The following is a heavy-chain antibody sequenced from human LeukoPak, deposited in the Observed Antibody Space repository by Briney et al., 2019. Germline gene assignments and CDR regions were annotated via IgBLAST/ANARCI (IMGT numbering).Heavy chain of an antibody. D-gene: IGHD6-13*01. CDR3: ARDRSSSCSLDY. J-gene: IGHJ4*02. Sequence: ASVKVSCKASGYTFTSYDINWVRQATGQGLEWMGWMNPNSGNTGYAQKFQGRVTMTRNTSISTAYMELSSLRSEDTAVYYCARDRSSSCSLDYWGQGTLVTVSS. CDR2: MNPNSGNT. V-gene: IGHV1-8*01. CDR1: GYTFTSYD.